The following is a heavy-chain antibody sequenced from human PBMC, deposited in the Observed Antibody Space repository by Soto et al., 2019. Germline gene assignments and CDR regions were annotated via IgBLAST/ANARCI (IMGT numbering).Heavy chain of an antibody. D-gene: IGHD1-26*01. J-gene: IGHJ4*02. CDR3: ARGVSAGVDY. V-gene: IGHV1-8*01. CDR1: GYSFTSLD. Sequence: ASVKVSCKASGYSFTSLDINWVRQTAGQGLEWMGWMQPSTGRTGYAQKFQGRVTMTRDTSINTAYMELTTLTSDDTAFYYCARGVSAGVDYWGQGTLVSVSS. CDR2: MQPSTGRT.